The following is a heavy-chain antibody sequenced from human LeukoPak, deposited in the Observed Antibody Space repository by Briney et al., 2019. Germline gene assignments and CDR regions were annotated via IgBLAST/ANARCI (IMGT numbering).Heavy chain of an antibody. Sequence: GASVKVSCKVSGYTLTELSMHWVRQAPGRGLEWMGGFDPEDGETIYAQKFQGRVTMTRNTSISTAYMELSSLRSEDTAVYYCARGLGRIAARPVGYWGQGTLVTVSS. CDR3: ARGLGRIAARPVGY. V-gene: IGHV1-24*01. D-gene: IGHD6-6*01. CDR2: FDPEDGET. J-gene: IGHJ4*02. CDR1: GYTLTELS.